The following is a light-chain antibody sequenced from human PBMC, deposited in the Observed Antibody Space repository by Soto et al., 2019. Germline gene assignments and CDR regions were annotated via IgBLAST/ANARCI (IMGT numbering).Light chain of an antibody. Sequence: EIVLTQSPGTLSLSPGERATLSCRASQSLSASYLAWYQQKPGQAPRLLIYGASSRATGIPDRFSGSGXGTYXXLTXXRLEPEDFAXYYCQQYGSSTRTFGQGTKLEIK. CDR1: QSLSASY. CDR3: QQYGSSTRT. J-gene: IGKJ2*01. V-gene: IGKV3-20*01. CDR2: GAS.